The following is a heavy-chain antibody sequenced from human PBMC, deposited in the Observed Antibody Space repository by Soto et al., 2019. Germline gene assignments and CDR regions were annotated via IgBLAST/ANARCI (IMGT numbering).Heavy chain of an antibody. J-gene: IGHJ4*02. CDR1: SFTFSSYR. D-gene: IGHD3-3*01. CDR3: VRSSREWFGVVPPSDV. V-gene: IGHV3-48*01. CDR2: ISSGGYTI. Sequence: XESLSLSFEASSFTFSSYRFNWVRQAPGQGLEWVSFISSGGYTIYHADSLEGRFSISRDDAKNSVYLQMSGLRMDDTAVYYCVRSSREWFGVVPPSDVWGRGTLVTVSS.